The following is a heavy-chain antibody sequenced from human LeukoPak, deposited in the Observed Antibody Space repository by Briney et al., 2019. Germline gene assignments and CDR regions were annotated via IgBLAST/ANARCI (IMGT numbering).Heavy chain of an antibody. CDR3: ARGGGWTGYSSSWFDY. V-gene: IGHV3-30*04. J-gene: IGHJ4*02. D-gene: IGHD6-13*01. CDR1: GFTFSSYA. CDR2: ISYDGSNK. Sequence: GGSLRLSCAASGFTFSSYAMHWVRQAPGKGLEWVAVISYDGSNKYYADSVKGRFTISRDNAKNSLYLQMNSLRAEDTAVYYCARGGGWTGYSSSWFDYWGQGTLVTVSS.